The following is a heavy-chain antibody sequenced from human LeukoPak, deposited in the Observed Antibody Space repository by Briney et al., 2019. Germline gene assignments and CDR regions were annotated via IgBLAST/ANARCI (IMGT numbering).Heavy chain of an antibody. V-gene: IGHV4-31*03. D-gene: IGHD6-13*01. CDR2: IYYSGST. CDR3: ARGIAAAGSDP. CDR1: GGSISSSSYY. Sequence: SETLSLTCTVSGGSISSSSYYWGWILQPPGKGLEWIGYIYYSGSTYYNPSLKSRVTISVDTSKNQFSLKLSSVTAADTAVYYCARGIAAAGSDPWGQGTLVTVSS. J-gene: IGHJ5*02.